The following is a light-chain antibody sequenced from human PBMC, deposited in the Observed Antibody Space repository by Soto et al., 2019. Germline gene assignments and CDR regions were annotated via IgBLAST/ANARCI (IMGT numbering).Light chain of an antibody. CDR1: QDIQNY. V-gene: IGKV1-33*01. CDR2: DAS. J-gene: IGKJ2*01. CDR3: QQHHDFPYT. Sequence: DIRMTQSPSSLSASVGDRVTITCQASQDIQNYLNWYQHTPGKGPKLLIFDASNLQPGVASRFSGRASETDFFLTISSLHPEDFATYFCQQHHDFPYTFGQGTKLDIK.